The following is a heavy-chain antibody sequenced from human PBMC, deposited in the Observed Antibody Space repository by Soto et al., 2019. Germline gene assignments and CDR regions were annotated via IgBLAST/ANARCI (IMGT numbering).Heavy chain of an antibody. J-gene: IGHJ4*02. V-gene: IGHV2-5*02. Sequence: QITLKESGPALVKPTQTLTLTCTFSGFSLSTSGVGVGWIRQPPGKALEWLALIYWDDDKSYSPDLRSRLTVTKDTSKTRVVLTMTNRVRVDTATYCCAHSPRPRGSSTSADDHWGQGTLVTLSS. D-gene: IGHD6-25*01. CDR1: GFSLSTSGVG. CDR3: AHSPRPRGSSTSADDH. CDR2: IYWDDDK.